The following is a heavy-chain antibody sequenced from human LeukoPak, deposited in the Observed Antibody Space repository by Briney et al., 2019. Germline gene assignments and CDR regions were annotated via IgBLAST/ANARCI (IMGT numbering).Heavy chain of an antibody. V-gene: IGHV3-30-3*01. CDR3: AKGPDSGSYQEGGVD. J-gene: IGHJ4*02. D-gene: IGHD1-26*01. CDR1: GFTFSSYA. CDR2: ISYDGSNK. Sequence: GGSLRLSCAASGFTFSSYAMHWVRQAPGKGLEWVAVISYDGSNKYYADSVKGRFTISRDNSKNTLYLQMNSLRAEDTAVYYCAKGPDSGSYQEGGVDWGQGTLVTVSS.